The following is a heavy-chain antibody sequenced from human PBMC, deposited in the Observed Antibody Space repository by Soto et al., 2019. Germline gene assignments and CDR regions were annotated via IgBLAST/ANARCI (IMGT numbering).Heavy chain of an antibody. J-gene: IGHJ4*02. Sequence: PGGSLRLSCAASEFTFSNYAMSWVRQAPGKGLEWVSAISYGGGTTFYADSMKGRFTISRDNSKNTLYLQMNSLRAEDTAVYYCAKGCYSDSSGYYVRRYFDYWGQGTLVTVSS. D-gene: IGHD3-22*01. CDR1: EFTFSNYA. CDR3: AKGCYSDSSGYYVRRYFDY. V-gene: IGHV3-23*01. CDR2: ISYGGGTT.